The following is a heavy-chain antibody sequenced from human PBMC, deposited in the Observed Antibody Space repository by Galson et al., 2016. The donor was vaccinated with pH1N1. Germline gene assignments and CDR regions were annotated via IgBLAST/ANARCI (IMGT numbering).Heavy chain of an antibody. CDR2: ISATGIST. J-gene: IGHJ4*02. CDR3: AKDLSHYIPSTGSFDY. Sequence: SLRLSCAASGFTFSSYVIHWVRQAPGKGLEWVSSISATGISTYYADSVKGRFTISRDNSKNTVYLQMDSLRAEDTALYYCAKDLSHYIPSTGSFDYWGRGALVTVSS. CDR1: GFTFSSYV. D-gene: IGHD1-14*01. V-gene: IGHV3-23*01.